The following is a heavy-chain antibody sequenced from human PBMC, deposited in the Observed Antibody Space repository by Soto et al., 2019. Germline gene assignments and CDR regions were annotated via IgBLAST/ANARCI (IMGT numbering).Heavy chain of an antibody. J-gene: IGHJ6*02. CDR1: GDSINNTYW. Sequence: SETLSLTCFVSGDSINNTYWWSWVRQAPEKGLEWIGEIYHTGGRSYMPSLRGRITLSVDTSKNQFSLKLTSVTAADTAVYYCARGGWYSYYYGMDVWGQGTTVTVSS. CDR3: ARGGWYSYYYGMDV. CDR2: IYHTGGR. D-gene: IGHD6-19*01. V-gene: IGHV4-4*02.